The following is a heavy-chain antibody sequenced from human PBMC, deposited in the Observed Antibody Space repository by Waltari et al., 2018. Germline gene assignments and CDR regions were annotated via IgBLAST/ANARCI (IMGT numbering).Heavy chain of an antibody. CDR1: GFTFSSYD. CDR2: IGTAGDT. CDR3: ARDRGLYGMDV. V-gene: IGHV3-13*01. J-gene: IGHJ6*02. Sequence: EVQLVESGGGLVQPGGSLRLSCAASGFTFSSYDMHWVRQATGKVLEGVAAIGTAGDTYYPGSVKGRFTISRENAKNSLYLQMNSLRAGDTAVYYCARDRGLYGMDVWGQGTTVTVSS.